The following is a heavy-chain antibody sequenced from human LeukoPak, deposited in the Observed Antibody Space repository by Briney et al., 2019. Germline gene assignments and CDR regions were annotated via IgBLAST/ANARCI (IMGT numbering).Heavy chain of an antibody. CDR2: ISYSGSA. Sequence: SETLSLTCAVSIDSINNDYYYWSWIRQHPGKGLEWVGHISYSGSASYNPSLRSRVTISVDTSKNQFSLKLSSVTAADSAMYYCTVGGDGTKVDHWGQGTLVTVSS. D-gene: IGHD3-10*01. J-gene: IGHJ4*02. CDR3: TVGGDGTKVDH. V-gene: IGHV4-31*11. CDR1: IDSINNDYYY.